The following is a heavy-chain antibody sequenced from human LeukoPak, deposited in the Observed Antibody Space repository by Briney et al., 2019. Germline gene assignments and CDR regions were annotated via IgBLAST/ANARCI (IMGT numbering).Heavy chain of an antibody. Sequence: GGSLRLSCAASGFTFSSYAMSWVHQAPGKGLEWVSAISGSGGSTYYADSVKGRFTISRDNSKNTLYLQMNSLRAEDTAVYYCAKDWTWGGYYYYYMDVWGKGTTVTVSS. CDR1: GFTFSSYA. V-gene: IGHV3-23*01. J-gene: IGHJ6*03. D-gene: IGHD3/OR15-3a*01. CDR3: AKDWTWGGYYYYYMDV. CDR2: ISGSGGST.